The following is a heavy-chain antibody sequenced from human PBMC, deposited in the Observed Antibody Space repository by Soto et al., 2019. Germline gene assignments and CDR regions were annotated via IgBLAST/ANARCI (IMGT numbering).Heavy chain of an antibody. CDR3: ASYTGYCSGGSCFGYFDY. J-gene: IGHJ4*02. Sequence: ASVKVSCKASGYTFTSYYMPWVRQAPGQGLEWMGIINPSGGSTSYAQKFQGRVTMTRDTSTSTVYMELSSLRSEDTAVYYCASYTGYCSGGSCFGYFDYWGQGTLVTVSS. V-gene: IGHV1-46*03. D-gene: IGHD2-15*01. CDR1: GYTFTSYY. CDR2: INPSGGST.